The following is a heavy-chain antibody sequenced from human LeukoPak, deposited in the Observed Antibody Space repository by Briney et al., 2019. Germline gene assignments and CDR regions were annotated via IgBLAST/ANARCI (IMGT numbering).Heavy chain of an antibody. CDR1: GGSISSSSYY. D-gene: IGHD6-13*01. V-gene: IGHV4-39*01. Sequence: KSSETLSLTCTVSGGSISSSSYYWGWVRQPPGKGLEWIVSIYYSGSTYYNPSLKSRVTISVDTSKNHFSLKLRAVAAADTAVYYCARQRSSWYSFWDYWGQGTLVTVSS. CDR3: ARQRSSWYSFWDY. J-gene: IGHJ4*02. CDR2: IYYSGST.